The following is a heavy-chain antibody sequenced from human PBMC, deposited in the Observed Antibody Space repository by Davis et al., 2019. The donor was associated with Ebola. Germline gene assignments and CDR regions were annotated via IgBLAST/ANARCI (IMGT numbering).Heavy chain of an antibody. CDR1: GDPLDSGPYS. Sequence: MPSETLSLTCGVSGDPLDSGPYSWSWIRHPPGKRLEWIGYIFSSGTTYYNPSLESRVAISINTSNNQFSLDLMSVTAADTAVYYCVRIRGYDYDWGEARYYFDSWGQGILVTVSS. CDR2: IFSSGTT. V-gene: IGHV4-30-4*07. D-gene: IGHD3-22*01. CDR3: VRIRGYDYDWGEARYYFDS. J-gene: IGHJ4*02.